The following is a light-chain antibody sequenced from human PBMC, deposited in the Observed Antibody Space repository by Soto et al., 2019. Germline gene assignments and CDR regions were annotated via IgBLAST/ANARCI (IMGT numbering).Light chain of an antibody. J-gene: IGKJ1*01. Sequence: DIVMTQSPGTVSVSPGERVTLSCRASQSVRNNLAWYQQKPGQAPRLLIFGASTRATGTPARFSGSGSGTEFTLTISSLQYEDFAVYYCQHYNEWPPWTFGQGTKVDIK. V-gene: IGKV3-15*01. CDR3: QHYNEWPPWT. CDR1: QSVRNN. CDR2: GAS.